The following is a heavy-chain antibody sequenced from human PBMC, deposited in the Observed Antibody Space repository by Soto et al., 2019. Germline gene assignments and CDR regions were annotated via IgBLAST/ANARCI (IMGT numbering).Heavy chain of an antibody. CDR2: ISSSSSTI. D-gene: IGHD3-16*01. CDR3: ARDPTPSYAYYYGMDV. J-gene: IGHJ6*02. Sequence: GGSLRLSCAASGFTFSSYSMNWVRQAPGKGLEWVSYISSSSSTIYYADSVKGRFTISRDNAKNSLYLQMNSLRDEDTAVYYCARDPTPSYAYYYGMDVWGQGTTVTVSS. CDR1: GFTFSSYS. V-gene: IGHV3-48*02.